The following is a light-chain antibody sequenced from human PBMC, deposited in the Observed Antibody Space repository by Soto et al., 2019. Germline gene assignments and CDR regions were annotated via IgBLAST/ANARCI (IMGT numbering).Light chain of an antibody. J-gene: IGKJ5*01. Sequence: EIVVTQSPATLSLSPGGRATLSCRASQSVSLSLAWYQQKPGQAPRLLIYGASSRATGIPDRFSGSGSGTDFTLTISRLEPEDFAVYYCQQYGSSPPITFAQGTRLEIK. CDR3: QQYGSSPPIT. V-gene: IGKV3-20*01. CDR1: QSVSLS. CDR2: GAS.